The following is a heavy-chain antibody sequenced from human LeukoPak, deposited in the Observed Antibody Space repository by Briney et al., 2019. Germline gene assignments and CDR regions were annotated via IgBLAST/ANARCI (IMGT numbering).Heavy chain of an antibody. CDR1: GFTFGSYG. CDR3: AKDQGYTYGHSFGY. Sequence: GGSLRLSCAASGFTFGSYGMHWVRQAPGKGLEWVALISYDGSKEYYGDSVKGRFTISRDNSKNTLYLQMNSLRAEDTAVYYCAKDQGYTYGHSFGYWGQGTLVTVSS. D-gene: IGHD5-18*01. V-gene: IGHV3-30*18. J-gene: IGHJ4*02. CDR2: ISYDGSKE.